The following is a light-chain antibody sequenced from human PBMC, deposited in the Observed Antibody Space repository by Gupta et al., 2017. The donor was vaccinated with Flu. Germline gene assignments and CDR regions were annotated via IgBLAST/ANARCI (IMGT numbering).Light chain of an antibody. CDR3: QQRSNWPLT. Sequence: GERATLSCRASESIGTFLAWYQQKPGQSPRLLIYDASIRATGVAGRFVGSGSGTDFTLTISSLEPEDFAVYYCQQRSNWPLTFGGGTKLDIK. J-gene: IGKJ4*01. CDR1: ESIGTF. V-gene: IGKV3-11*01. CDR2: DAS.